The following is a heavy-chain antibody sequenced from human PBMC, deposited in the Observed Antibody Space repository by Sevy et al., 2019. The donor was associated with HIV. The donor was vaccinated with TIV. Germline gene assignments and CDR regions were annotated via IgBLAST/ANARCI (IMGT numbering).Heavy chain of an antibody. J-gene: IGHJ4*02. Sequence: SESLSLTCTVSGGSVSSGNSYWSWIRQPPGKGLEWIGYISYIGSTNYNPSLKSRVTISVDTSKNQLSLRLSSLTAADTAIYYCVRDRIAAAGGYFDYWGQGTLVTVSS. D-gene: IGHD6-13*01. CDR3: VRDRIAAAGGYFDY. CDR2: ISYIGST. V-gene: IGHV4-61*01. CDR1: GGSVSSGNSY.